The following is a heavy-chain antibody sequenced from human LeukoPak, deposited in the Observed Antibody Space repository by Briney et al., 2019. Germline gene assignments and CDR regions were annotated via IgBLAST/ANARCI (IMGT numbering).Heavy chain of an antibody. CDR3: VKDIRRGYNFGYDQFAY. V-gene: IGHV3-30*02. J-gene: IGHJ4*02. CDR2: IQYNGTNK. Sequence: RGSLRLSCATSGFIFSSHDMNWVRQAPGKGLEWVAFIQYNGTNKDYADSVKGRFTISRDNSKNTVSLQMNSLKPEDTALYYCVKDIRRGYNFGYDQFAYWGQGPLVTVSS. D-gene: IGHD5-18*01. CDR1: GFIFSSHD.